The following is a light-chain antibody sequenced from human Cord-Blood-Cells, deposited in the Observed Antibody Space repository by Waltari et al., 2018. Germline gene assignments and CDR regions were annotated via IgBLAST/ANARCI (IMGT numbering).Light chain of an antibody. CDR1: SSNIGNNY. Sequence: QSVLTQPPSVSAAPGQKVTISCSGSSSNIGNNYVSWYQQLPGTAPKLLIYENNRRPPGIPDRVPGPKSGTSATLGITGLQTGDEADYYCGTWDSSLSADWVFGGGTKLTVL. CDR2: ENN. J-gene: IGLJ3*02. V-gene: IGLV1-51*02. CDR3: GTWDSSLSADWV.